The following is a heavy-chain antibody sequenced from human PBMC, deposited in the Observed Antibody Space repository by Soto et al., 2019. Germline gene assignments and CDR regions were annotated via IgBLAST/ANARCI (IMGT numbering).Heavy chain of an antibody. CDR1: GYTFTSYG. J-gene: IGHJ4*02. V-gene: IGHV1-18*01. D-gene: IGHD1-26*01. Sequence: QVQLVQSGAEVKKPGASVKVSCKASGYTFTSYGISWVRQAPGQGLEWMGWISAYNGNTNYAQKLQGRVTMTTDTSTSTAYMELRSLRSDDTAVYYCARPRREPNRIVGAMIGYYFDYWGQGTLVTVSS. CDR3: ARPRREPNRIVGAMIGYYFDY. CDR2: ISAYNGNT.